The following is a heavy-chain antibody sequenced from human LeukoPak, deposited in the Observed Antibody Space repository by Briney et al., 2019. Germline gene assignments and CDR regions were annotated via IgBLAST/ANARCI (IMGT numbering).Heavy chain of an antibody. CDR3: ARQKKQTTASDY. CDR1: GFAFSNYA. D-gene: IGHD4-17*01. V-gene: IGHV3-23*01. Sequence: GGSLRLSCAASGFAFSNYALNWVRQAPGKGLERVSGVSGSGESTYYADSVKGRFTISRDSSNNTVYLQMTSLRAEDTAVYYCARQKKQTTASDYWGQGTLVTVSS. J-gene: IGHJ4*02. CDR2: VSGSGEST.